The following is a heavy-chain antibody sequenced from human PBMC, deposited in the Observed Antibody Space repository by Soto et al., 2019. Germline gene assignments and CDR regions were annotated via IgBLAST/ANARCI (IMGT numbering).Heavy chain of an antibody. D-gene: IGHD6-19*01. CDR3: ASFRELQKAVAGSAYSHAY. CDR2: IYHSGST. Sequence: QVQLQESGPGLVKPSGTLSLTCAVSSGSISSSNWWSWVRQPPGKGLELIGEIYHSGSTNYNPSLKSRDNISVDKSKNPFSLKLSSVTAAYTAVYYCASFRELQKAVAGSAYSHAYWGQGTLVTVSS. CDR1: SGSISSSNW. J-gene: IGHJ4*02. V-gene: IGHV4-4*02.